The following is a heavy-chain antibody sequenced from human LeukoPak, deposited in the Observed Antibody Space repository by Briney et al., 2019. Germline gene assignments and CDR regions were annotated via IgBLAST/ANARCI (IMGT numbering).Heavy chain of an antibody. CDR2: INSDGSST. Sequence: GGSLRLSCAASGFTFSSYWMHWVRQAPGKGLVWVSRINSDGSSTSYADSVKGRFTISRDNAKNTLYLQMNSLRAEDTAVYYCARESGQLLFLEYWGQGTLVTVSS. V-gene: IGHV3-74*01. D-gene: IGHD2-2*01. CDR1: GFTFSSYW. J-gene: IGHJ4*02. CDR3: ARESGQLLFLEY.